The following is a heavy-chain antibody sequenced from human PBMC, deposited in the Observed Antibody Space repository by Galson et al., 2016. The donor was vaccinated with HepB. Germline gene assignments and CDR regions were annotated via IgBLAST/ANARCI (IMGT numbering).Heavy chain of an antibody. J-gene: IGHJ4*02. CDR2: IFYGGGT. CDR1: GPSISTYY. V-gene: IGHV4-59*08. D-gene: IGHD3-16*01. CDR3: ARRPGGMNPVDDYFDN. Sequence: SETLSLTCSVSGPSISTYYWTWIRQSPGKALEWVGDIFYGGGTRYNASLQSRVTISVDTSKNQVFLKLTSVTAADTAVYYCARRPGGMNPVDDYFDNWGLGAVVTVSS.